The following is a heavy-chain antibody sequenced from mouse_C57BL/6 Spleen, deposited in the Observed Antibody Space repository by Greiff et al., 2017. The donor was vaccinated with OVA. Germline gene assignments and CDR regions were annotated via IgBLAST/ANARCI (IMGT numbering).Heavy chain of an antibody. CDR1: GFTFSSYG. CDR3: ARRVITTVVAKGDFDY. V-gene: IGHV5-6*01. J-gene: IGHJ2*01. D-gene: IGHD1-1*01. CDR2: ISSGGSYT. Sequence: EVQLVESGGDLVKPGGSLKLSCAASGFTFSSYGMSWVRQTPDKRLEWVATISSGGSYTYYPDSVKGRFTISRDNAKNTLYLQMSSLKSEDTAMYYCARRVITTVVAKGDFDYWGQGTTLTVSS.